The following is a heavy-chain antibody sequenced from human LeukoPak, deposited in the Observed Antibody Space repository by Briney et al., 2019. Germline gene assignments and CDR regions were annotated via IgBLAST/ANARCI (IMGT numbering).Heavy chain of an antibody. V-gene: IGHV1-18*01. D-gene: IGHD3-22*01. CDR2: ISAYNGNT. CDR3: ARGGTYYYDSSGYYEALDY. J-gene: IGHJ4*02. Sequence: ASVKVSCKASGYTFTSYGISWVRQAPGQGLEWMGWISAYNGNTNYAQKLQGRVTMTTDTSTSTAYMELRSLRSDDTAVYYSARGGTYYYDSSGYYEALDYWGQGTLVTVSS. CDR1: GYTFTSYG.